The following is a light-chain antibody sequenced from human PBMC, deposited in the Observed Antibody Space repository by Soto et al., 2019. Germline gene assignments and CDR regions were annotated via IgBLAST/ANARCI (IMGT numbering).Light chain of an antibody. Sequence: EILSIPSTAPLSLPPGAGATLSFRASQSISSSFLAWYQHKPGQAPRLLIYGASSRATGIPDRFSGSGSGTDFTLTISRLEPEDFAVYYCQQYGTSVITFGQGTRLEIK. CDR3: QQYGTSVIT. CDR2: GAS. J-gene: IGKJ5*01. V-gene: IGKV3-20*01. CDR1: QSISSSF.